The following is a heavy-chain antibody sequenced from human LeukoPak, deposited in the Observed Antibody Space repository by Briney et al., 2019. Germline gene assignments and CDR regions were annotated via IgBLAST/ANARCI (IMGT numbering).Heavy chain of an antibody. J-gene: IGHJ4*02. CDR1: GGSNSSYY. Sequence: SLETLSLTCTVSGGSNSSYYWSWIRQPAGKGLEWIGRICTSGSTNYNPSLKSRVTMSVETSKNQFSLKLSSVTAADTAVYYCASSLSSGYYWGQGTLVTVSS. CDR3: ASSLSSGYY. V-gene: IGHV4-4*07. D-gene: IGHD3-22*01. CDR2: ICTSGST.